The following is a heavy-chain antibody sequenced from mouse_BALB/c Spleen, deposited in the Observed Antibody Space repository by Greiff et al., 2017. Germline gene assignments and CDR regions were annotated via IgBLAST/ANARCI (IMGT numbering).Heavy chain of an antibody. Sequence: VQRVESGPGLVAPSQSLSITCTVSGFSLTGYGVNWVRQPPGKGLEWLGMIWGDGSTDYNSALKSRLSISKDNSKSQVFLKMNSLQTDDTARYYCARERGNYAMDYWGQGTSVTVSS. J-gene: IGHJ4*01. V-gene: IGHV2-6-7*01. CDR3: ARERGNYAMDY. D-gene: IGHD2-14*01. CDR2: IWGDGST. CDR1: GFSLTGYG.